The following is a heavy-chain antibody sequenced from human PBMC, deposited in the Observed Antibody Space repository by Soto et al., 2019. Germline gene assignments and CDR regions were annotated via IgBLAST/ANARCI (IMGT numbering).Heavy chain of an antibody. CDR3: ASRLRASAFDI. V-gene: IGHV3-21*01. J-gene: IGHJ3*02. CDR2: ISSSSSYI. CDR1: GFTFSSYS. D-gene: IGHD3-16*01. Sequence: EVQLVESGGGLAKPGGSLRLSCAASGFTFSSYSMNWVRQAPGKGLEWVSSISSSSSYIYYADSVKGRFTISRDNAKNSLYLQMNSLRAEDTAVYYCASRLRASAFDIWGQGTMVTVSS.